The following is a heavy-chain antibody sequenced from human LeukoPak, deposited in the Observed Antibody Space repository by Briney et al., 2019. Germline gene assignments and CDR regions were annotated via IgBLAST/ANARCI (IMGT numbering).Heavy chain of an antibody. CDR1: GYTFTGYY. V-gene: IGHV1-2*02. J-gene: IGHJ4*02. CDR3: ARPPGDSSRYYDHTFDY. CDR2: INPNSGGT. D-gene: IGHD6-13*01. Sequence: ASVKVSCKASGYTFTGYYMHWVRQAPGQGLEWMGWINPNSGGTNYAQKFQGRVTMTGDTSISTAYMELSRLRSDDTAVYYCARPPGDSSRYYDHTFDYWGQGTLVTVSS.